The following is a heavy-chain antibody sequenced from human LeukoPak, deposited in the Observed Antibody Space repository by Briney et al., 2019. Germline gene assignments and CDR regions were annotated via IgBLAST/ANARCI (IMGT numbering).Heavy chain of an antibody. Sequence: GGSLRLSCAASGFTFSSYNMNWVRQAPGKGLEWVSSISSSSSYIYYADSLKGRFTISRGNAKNSLYLQMNSLRAEDTAVYYCARDLYYDSGAYYFDYWGQGILVTVSS. V-gene: IGHV3-21*01. CDR1: GFTFSSYN. J-gene: IGHJ4*02. D-gene: IGHD3-22*01. CDR3: ARDLYYDSGAYYFDY. CDR2: ISSSSSYI.